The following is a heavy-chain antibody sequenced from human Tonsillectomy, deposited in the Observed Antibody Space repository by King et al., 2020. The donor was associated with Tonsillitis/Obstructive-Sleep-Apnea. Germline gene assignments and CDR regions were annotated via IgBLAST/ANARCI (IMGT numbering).Heavy chain of an antibody. D-gene: IGHD3-10*01. CDR1: GYTFTGYD. J-gene: IGHJ4*02. CDR3: ARGEYYFDY. Sequence: QLVQSGAEVKKPGASVKVSCKASGYTFTGYDIHCVRQAPGQGVEWMGWINPNSGGTNYAQKFQGWVTMTRETSISTAYMELSRLRSDDTAVYYCARGEYYFDYWGQGTLVTVSS. V-gene: IGHV1-2*04. CDR2: INPNSGGT.